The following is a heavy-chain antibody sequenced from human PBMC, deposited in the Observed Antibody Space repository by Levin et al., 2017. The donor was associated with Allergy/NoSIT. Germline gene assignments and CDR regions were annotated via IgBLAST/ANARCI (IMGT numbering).Heavy chain of an antibody. CDR3: ARNRIVVAGGTDYYYGMDV. V-gene: IGHV4-61*01. CDR2: INYRGST. J-gene: IGHJ6*02. D-gene: IGHD6-19*01. CDR1: GGSVSSGTYY. Sequence: SQTLSLTCTVSGGSVSSGTYYWRWIRQPPGKGLEWIGYINYRGSTNYNPSLQSRVTISVDTSKHEFSLKLSSVTAADTAVYYCARNRIVVAGGTDYYYGMDVWGQGTTVTVSS.